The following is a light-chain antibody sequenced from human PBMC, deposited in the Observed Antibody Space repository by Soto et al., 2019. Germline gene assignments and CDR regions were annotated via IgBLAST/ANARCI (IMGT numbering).Light chain of an antibody. Sequence: EIVLTQSPGTLSLSPGERATLSCRASETVTGKYLAWYQQKPGQAPRLLIFGASSRATGIPDRISGSGSGKDFTLTISRLEPEDFAVYYCQQYSSPPQTFGQGTKVEIK. CDR3: QQYSSPPQT. J-gene: IGKJ1*01. CDR1: ETVTGKY. V-gene: IGKV3-20*01. CDR2: GAS.